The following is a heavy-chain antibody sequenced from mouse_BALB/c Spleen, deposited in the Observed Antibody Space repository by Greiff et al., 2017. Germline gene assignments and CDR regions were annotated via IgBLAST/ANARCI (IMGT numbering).Heavy chain of an antibody. CDR2: ISSGSSTI. Sequence: EVQRVESGGGLVQPGGSRKLSCAASGFTFSSFGMHWVRQAPEKGLEWVAYISSGSSTIYYADTVKGRFTISRDNPKNTLFLQMTSLRSEDTAMYYCARANLAWFAYWGQWTLVTVSA. CDR3: ARANLAWFAY. CDR1: GFTFSSFG. J-gene: IGHJ3*01. D-gene: IGHD4-1*01. V-gene: IGHV5-17*02.